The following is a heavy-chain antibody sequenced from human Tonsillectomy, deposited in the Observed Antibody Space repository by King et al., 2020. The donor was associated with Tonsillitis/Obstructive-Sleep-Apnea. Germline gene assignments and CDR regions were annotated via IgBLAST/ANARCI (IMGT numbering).Heavy chain of an antibody. D-gene: IGHD5-18*01. CDR2: ISFDGSNK. J-gene: IGHJ4*02. CDR3: AKVGGYTYGPFDY. CDR1: GFIFSSYG. Sequence: QVQLVESGGGVVQPGMSLRLSCAASGFIFSSYGLHWVRQAPGKGLEWVAVISFDGSNKYYGDSVKGRFTISRDNSKNTLYLQMNSLRAEDTAVYYCAKVGGYTYGPFDYWGQGTLVTVSS. V-gene: IGHV3-30*18.